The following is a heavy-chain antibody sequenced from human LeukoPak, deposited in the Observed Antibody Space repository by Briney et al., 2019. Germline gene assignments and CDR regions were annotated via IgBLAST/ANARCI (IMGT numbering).Heavy chain of an antibody. CDR3: ARGMSLPGIAVAGIDY. D-gene: IGHD6-19*01. V-gene: IGHV3-21*01. J-gene: IGHJ4*02. Sequence: GGSLRLSCAASGFTFSSYSMNWVRQAPGKGLEWVSSISSSSSYIYYADSVKGRFTISGDNAKNSLYLQMNSLRAEDTAVYYCARGMSLPGIAVAGIDYWGQGSLVTVSS. CDR1: GFTFSSYS. CDR2: ISSSSSYI.